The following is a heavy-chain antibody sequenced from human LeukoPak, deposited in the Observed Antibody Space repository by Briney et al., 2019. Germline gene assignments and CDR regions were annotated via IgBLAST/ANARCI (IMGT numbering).Heavy chain of an antibody. D-gene: IGHD1-1*01. CDR3: ARLRLSRERGGHFDY. J-gene: IGHJ4*02. Sequence: SETLSLTCTVSGGSISSSSYYWGWIRQPPGKGLEWIGSIYYSGSTNYNPSLKSRVTISVDTSKNQFSLKLSSVTAADTAVYYCARLRLSRERGGHFDYWGQGTLVTVSS. CDR1: GGSISSSSYY. V-gene: IGHV4-39*07. CDR2: IYYSGST.